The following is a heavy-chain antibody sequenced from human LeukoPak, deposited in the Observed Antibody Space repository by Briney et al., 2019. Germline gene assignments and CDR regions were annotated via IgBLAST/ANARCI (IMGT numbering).Heavy chain of an antibody. CDR1: GFTFSSYS. CDR2: ISSSSSYI. CDR3: ARDSDIYYFDY. J-gene: IGHJ4*02. V-gene: IGHV3-21*01. Sequence: PGGSLRLSCAASGFTFSSYSMNWVRQAPGKGLEWVSSISSSSSYIYYADSVKGRFTISRDDAKNSLYLQMDSLRAEDTAVYYCARDSDIYYFDYWGQGTLVTVSS. D-gene: IGHD2-15*01.